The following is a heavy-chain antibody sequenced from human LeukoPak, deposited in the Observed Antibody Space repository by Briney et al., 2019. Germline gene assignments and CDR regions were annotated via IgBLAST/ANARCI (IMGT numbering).Heavy chain of an antibody. CDR1: GFTFSNYD. CDR2: IRYDGSNK. V-gene: IGHV3-30*02. D-gene: IGHD1-26*01. Sequence: GGSLRLSCAASGFTFSNYDIYWVRQAPGKGLEWVAFIRYDGSNKYYADSVKGRFTISRDNSKNTLYLQMNSLRAEDTAVYYCARDSGSPPLSRFDYWGQGTLVTVSS. J-gene: IGHJ4*02. CDR3: ARDSGSPPLSRFDY.